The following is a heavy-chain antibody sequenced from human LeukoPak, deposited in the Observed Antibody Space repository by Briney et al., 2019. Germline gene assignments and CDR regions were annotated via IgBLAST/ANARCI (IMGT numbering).Heavy chain of an antibody. Sequence: ASVKVSCKASGFSFTSYYIHWVRQATGQGLEWMGWMNPNSGNTGYAQKFQGRVTMTRNTSISTAYMELSSLRSEDTAVYYCARVLSRLVGATTYWGQGTLVTVSS. CDR2: MNPNSGNT. D-gene: IGHD1-26*01. CDR3: ARVLSRLVGATTY. J-gene: IGHJ4*02. CDR1: GFSFTSYY. V-gene: IGHV1-8*02.